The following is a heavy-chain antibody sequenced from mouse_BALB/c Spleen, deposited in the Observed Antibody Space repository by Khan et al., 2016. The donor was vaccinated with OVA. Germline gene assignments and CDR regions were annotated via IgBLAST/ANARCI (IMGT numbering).Heavy chain of an antibody. Sequence: QVQLQQSGAELVKPGTSVKISCKASGYTFTSYYMYWVKQRPGQGLEWIGGINPNNGDSNFNEKFKSKATLTVDKSSSPAYMQLGILTSEDSAVYYCARSGYGNPFAYWGQGTLVTVSA. D-gene: IGHD2-1*01. J-gene: IGHJ3*01. CDR3: ARSGYGNPFAY. CDR1: GYTFTSYY. V-gene: IGHV1S81*02. CDR2: INPNNGDS.